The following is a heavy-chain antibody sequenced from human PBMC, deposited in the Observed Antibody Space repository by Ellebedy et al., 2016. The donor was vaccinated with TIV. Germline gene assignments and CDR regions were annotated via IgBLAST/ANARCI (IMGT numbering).Heavy chain of an antibody. Sequence: SETLSLTCTVSGDSISRSSYYWGWIRQPPGTGLEWIGSIYYTGSTDYNPSLKSRVAISADTSKNQFSLRLSSVTAADTAVYYCARSLLIFTFDKCYFDLWGRGTLVTVSS. CDR3: ARSLLIFTFDKCYFDL. CDR2: IYYTGST. CDR1: GDSISRSSYY. V-gene: IGHV4-39*01. J-gene: IGHJ2*01. D-gene: IGHD3/OR15-3a*01.